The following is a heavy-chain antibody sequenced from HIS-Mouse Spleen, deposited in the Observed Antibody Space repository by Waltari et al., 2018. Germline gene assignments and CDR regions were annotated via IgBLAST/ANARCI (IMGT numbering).Heavy chain of an antibody. D-gene: IGHD3-22*01. CDR1: GFTFSGSA. Sequence: EVQLVESGGGLVQPGGSLKLSCAASGFTFSGSAMHWVRQASGKGLEWVGRIRSKANSYATAYAASVKGRFTISRDDSKNTAYLQMNSLKTEDTAVYYCTSHRTYYYDSSGYDYFDYWGQGTLVTVSS. CDR3: TSHRTYYYDSSGYDYFDY. V-gene: IGHV3-73*02. J-gene: IGHJ4*02. CDR2: IRSKANSYAT.